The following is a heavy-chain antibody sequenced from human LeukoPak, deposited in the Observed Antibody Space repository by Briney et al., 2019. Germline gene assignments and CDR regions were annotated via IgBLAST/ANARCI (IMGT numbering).Heavy chain of an antibody. CDR1: GFTFSHHG. CDR3: ARRGYYDSSGRPGDY. D-gene: IGHD3-22*01. J-gene: IGHJ4*02. CDR2: VGPSGART. Sequence: PGGSLRLSCAASGFTFSHHGMNWVRQAPGKGLEWVSGVGPSGARTYYADSVKGRFTVSRDNSKNMVFLQMNSLRAEDTAIYYCARRGYYDSSGRPGDYWGQGTLVTVSS. V-gene: IGHV3-23*01.